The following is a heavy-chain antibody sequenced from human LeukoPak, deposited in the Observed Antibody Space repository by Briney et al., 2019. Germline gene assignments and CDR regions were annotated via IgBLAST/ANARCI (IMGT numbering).Heavy chain of an antibody. V-gene: IGHV3-21*01. CDR1: GFTFSSYS. J-gene: IGHJ5*02. CDR2: ISSSSSYI. Sequence: GGSLRLSCAASGFTFSSYSMNWVRQAPGKGLEWVSSISSSSSYIYYADSVKGRFTISRDNAKNSLYLQMNSLRAEDTAVYYCARDRYGDYWFDPWGQGTLVTVSS. D-gene: IGHD4-17*01. CDR3: ARDRYGDYWFDP.